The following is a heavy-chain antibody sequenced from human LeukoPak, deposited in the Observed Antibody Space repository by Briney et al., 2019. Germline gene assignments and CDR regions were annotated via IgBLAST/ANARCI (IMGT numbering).Heavy chain of an antibody. CDR1: GLTFSDYY. D-gene: IGHD1-26*01. CDR3: ASTLGGGSYRY. Sequence: GGSLRLSCAASGLTFSDYYMSWIRQAPGKGLEWISCISPSGGTTFYADSVKGRFTISRDNSKNTLYLRMNSLRAEDTAVYYCASTLGGGSYRYWGQGTLVTVSS. J-gene: IGHJ4*02. V-gene: IGHV3-11*04. CDR2: ISPSGGTT.